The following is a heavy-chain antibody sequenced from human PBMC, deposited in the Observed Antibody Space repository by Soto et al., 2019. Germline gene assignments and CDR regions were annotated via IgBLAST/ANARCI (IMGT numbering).Heavy chain of an antibody. D-gene: IGHD2-2*02. CDR2: INPNSGGT. CDR3: ARGYCSSTSCYTFLVDYYGSGLDY. J-gene: IGHJ4*02. Sequence: ASVKVSCKASGYTFTGYYMHWVRQAPGQGLEWMGWINPNSGGTNYAQKFQGRVTMTRDTSISTAYMELSRLRSDDTAVYYCARGYCSSTSCYTFLVDYYGSGLDYWGQGTLVTVS. CDR1: GYTFTGYY. V-gene: IGHV1-2*02.